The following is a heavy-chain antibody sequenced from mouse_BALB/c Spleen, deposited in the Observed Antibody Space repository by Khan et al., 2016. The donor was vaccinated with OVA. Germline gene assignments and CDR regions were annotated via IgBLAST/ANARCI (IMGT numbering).Heavy chain of an antibody. CDR3: TRGGHGSPFDY. CDR2: ITPNNGGT. Sequence: VRLQQSGPELVKPGASVKIPCKASGYTFTDYNMDWVKQSHGKSLEWIGDITPNNGGTIYNQRFKGKATLTVDKSSSTAYMELRSLTSEDTAVYYCTRGGHGSPFDYWGQGTTLTVPS. V-gene: IGHV1-18*01. J-gene: IGHJ2*01. CDR1: GYTFTDYN. D-gene: IGHD1-1*01.